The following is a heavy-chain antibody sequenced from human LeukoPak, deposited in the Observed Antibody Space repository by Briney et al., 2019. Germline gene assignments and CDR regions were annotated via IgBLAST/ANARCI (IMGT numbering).Heavy chain of an antibody. CDR3: VRDLAVGGSIS. D-gene: IGHD6-19*01. CDR1: GGSISSSSYY. CDR2: IYYSGST. J-gene: IGHJ4*02. V-gene: IGHV4-39*07. Sequence: SETLSLTCTVSGGSISSSSYYWGWIRQPPGKGLEWIGSIYYSGSTYYNLSLKSRVTISIDTSKNQFSLKLSSVTAADTAVYYCVRDLAVGGSISWGQGTLVTVSS.